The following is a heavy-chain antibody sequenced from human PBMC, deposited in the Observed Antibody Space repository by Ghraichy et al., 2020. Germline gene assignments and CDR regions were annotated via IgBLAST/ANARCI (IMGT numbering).Heavy chain of an antibody. CDR2: ISAGGGSA. CDR1: GLTFSSYA. Sequence: SCVASGLTFSSYAMTWVRQAPGKGLEWVSSISAGGGSAYYADSVKGRFSISRDNSKDTMYLQMNSLRAEDAAVYFCAKAWGYCSGGTCPPYNWFDPCGQGTLVTVSS. D-gene: IGHD2-15*01. CDR3: AKAWGYCSGGTCPPYNWFDP. V-gene: IGHV3-23*01. J-gene: IGHJ5*02.